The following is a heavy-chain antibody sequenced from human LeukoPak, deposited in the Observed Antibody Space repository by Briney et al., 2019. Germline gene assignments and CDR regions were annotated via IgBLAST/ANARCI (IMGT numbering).Heavy chain of an antibody. V-gene: IGHV3-53*01. CDR3: ARSDMASFDY. Sequence: GGSLRLSCTVSGFTVSSNSMSWVRQAPGKGLEWVSFIYSGGNTHYSDSVKGRFTISRDNSKNTLYLQMNSLRAEDTAVYYCARSDMASFDYWGQGTLVTVSS. CDR1: GFTVSSNS. D-gene: IGHD2-15*01. J-gene: IGHJ4*02. CDR2: IYSGGNT.